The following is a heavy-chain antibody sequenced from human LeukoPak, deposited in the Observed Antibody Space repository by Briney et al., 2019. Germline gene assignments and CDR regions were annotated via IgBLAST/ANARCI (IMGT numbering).Heavy chain of an antibody. V-gene: IGHV4-38-2*02. CDR2: IYHSGST. D-gene: IGHD3-10*01. CDR3: ATYGSGSNFDY. Sequence: PSETLSLTCTVSGYSISSGYYWGWIRQPPGKGLEWIGSIYHSGSTYYNLSLKSRVTISVDTSKNQFSLKLSSVTAADTAVYYCATYGSGSNFDYWGQGTLVTVSS. CDR1: GYSISSGYY. J-gene: IGHJ4*02.